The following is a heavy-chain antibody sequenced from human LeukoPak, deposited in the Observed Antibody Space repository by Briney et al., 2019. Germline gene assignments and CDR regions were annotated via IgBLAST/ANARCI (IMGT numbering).Heavy chain of an antibody. J-gene: IGHJ6*02. V-gene: IGHV4-59*01. CDR1: GGSISNYY. CDR3: ARLYSTIWTDV. Sequence: SETLSLTCTVSGGSISNYYWNWIRQPPGKGLEWIGYITGSIYFSGSTNYNPSLKSRVTISVDTSKNQFSLGLSSVTAADTAVYYCARLYSTIWTDVWGQGTTVTVSS. D-gene: IGHD6-13*01. CDR2: ITGSIYFSGST.